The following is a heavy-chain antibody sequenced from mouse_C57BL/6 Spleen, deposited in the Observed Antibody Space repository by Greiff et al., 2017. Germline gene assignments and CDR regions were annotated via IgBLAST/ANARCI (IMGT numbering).Heavy chain of an antibody. CDR3: TRGLLFFDY. D-gene: IGHD1-1*01. Sequence: QVQLQQSGAELVRPGASVTLSCKASGYTFTDYEIHWVKQTPVHGLEWIGALDPETGGTAYNQRFKGKAILTADISSTTASMELRSLTSADSAVYYYTRGLLFFDYWGQGTTLTVSS. CDR2: LDPETGGT. V-gene: IGHV1-15*01. CDR1: GYTFTDYE. J-gene: IGHJ2*01.